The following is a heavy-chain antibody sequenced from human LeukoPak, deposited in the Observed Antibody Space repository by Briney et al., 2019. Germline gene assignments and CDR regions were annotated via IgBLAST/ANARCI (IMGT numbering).Heavy chain of an antibody. D-gene: IGHD6-6*01. J-gene: IGHJ6*03. V-gene: IGHV4-39*07. CDR3: ARDGAARPGYYMDV. CDR2: VYYSGIT. Sequence: SETLSLTCTVSNGSVSSSSYYWGWIRQPPGEGLEWIGSVYYSGITPYNPSLKSRVTISVDTSKNQFSLKLSSVTAADTAVYYCARDGAARPGYYMDVWGKGTTVTVSS. CDR1: NGSVSSSSYY.